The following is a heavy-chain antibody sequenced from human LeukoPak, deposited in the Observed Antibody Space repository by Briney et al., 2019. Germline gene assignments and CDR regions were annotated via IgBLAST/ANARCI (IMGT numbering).Heavy chain of an antibody. J-gene: IGHJ4*02. V-gene: IGHV3-64D*09. D-gene: IGHD1-26*01. Sequence: GGSLRLSCSASGFTFSRYAMHWVRQAPGKGLEYVSGINDNGGRTHYGDSVKGRFSISRNNSKNTLHLQMSTLRAEDTALYYCVKDVGGSYAFDYWGQGILVTVAS. CDR2: INDNGGRT. CDR1: GFTFSRYA. CDR3: VKDVGGSYAFDY.